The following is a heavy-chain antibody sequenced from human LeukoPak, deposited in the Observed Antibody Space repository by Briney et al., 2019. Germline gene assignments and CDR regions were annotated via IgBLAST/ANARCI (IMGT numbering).Heavy chain of an antibody. CDR1: GYTLTDLS. D-gene: IGHD2-15*01. CDR2: FDPEDGET. V-gene: IGHV1-24*01. J-gene: IGHJ6*03. Sequence: ASVTVSCKVSGYTLTDLSMHWVRQAPGKGLEWMGGFDPEDGETIYAQKFQGRVTMTEDTSTDTAYMELSSLRSEDTAVYYCATASVVAPNYMDVWGKGTTVTVSS. CDR3: ATASVVAPNYMDV.